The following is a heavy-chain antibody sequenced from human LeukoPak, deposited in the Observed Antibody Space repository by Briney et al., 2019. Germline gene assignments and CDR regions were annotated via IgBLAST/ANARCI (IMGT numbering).Heavy chain of an antibody. CDR2: IYYSGST. Sequence: PSETLSLTCTVSGGSISSSSYYWGWIRQPPGKGLEWIGSIYYSGSTNYNPSLKSRVTISVDTSKNQFSLKLSSVTAADTAVYYCAISDELYYYGSGSYSDYWGQGTLVTVSS. CDR3: AISDELYYYGSGSYSDY. D-gene: IGHD3-10*01. V-gene: IGHV4-39*07. J-gene: IGHJ4*02. CDR1: GGSISSSSYY.